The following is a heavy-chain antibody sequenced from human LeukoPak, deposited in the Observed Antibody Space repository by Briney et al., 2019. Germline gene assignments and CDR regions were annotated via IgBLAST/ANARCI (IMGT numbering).Heavy chain of an antibody. J-gene: IGHJ5*02. CDR2: IYYSGST. CDR1: GGSISSYY. D-gene: IGHD5-12*01. V-gene: IGHV4-59*08. Sequence: SETLSLTCTVSGGSISSYYWSWIRQLPGKGLEWIGYIYYSGSTNYNPSLKSRVTISVDTSKNQFSLKLSSVTAADTAVYYCARHVRGYDYDWFDPWGQGTLVTVSS. CDR3: ARHVRGYDYDWFDP.